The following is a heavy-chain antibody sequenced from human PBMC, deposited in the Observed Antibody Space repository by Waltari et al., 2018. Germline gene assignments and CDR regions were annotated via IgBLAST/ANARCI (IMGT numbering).Heavy chain of an antibody. CDR3: ASIPGNWGYYYFDY. J-gene: IGHJ4*02. CDR1: GYSFTSYW. V-gene: IGHV5-51*03. CDR2: IYPGYSAT. Sequence: EVQLVQSGAEVKKPGESLKISCKGSGYSFTSYWIGRVRQMPGTGLEWMGIIYPGYSATRYRPSFQCQVTISSEKSISTAYLQWSSLKASDTAMYYCASIPGNWGYYYFDYWGQGTLVTVSS. D-gene: IGHD7-27*01.